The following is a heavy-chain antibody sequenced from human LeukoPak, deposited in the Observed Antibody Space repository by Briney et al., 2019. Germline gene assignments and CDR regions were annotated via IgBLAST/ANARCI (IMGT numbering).Heavy chain of an antibody. J-gene: IGHJ4*02. CDR2: INHSGST. D-gene: IGHD3-22*01. V-gene: IGHV4-34*01. CDR3: ARHDSSGYYLVDY. Sequence: PSETLSLTCAVYGGSFSGYYWSWIRQPPGKGLEWIGEINHSGSTNYNPSLKSRVTISVDTSKNQFSLKLSSVTAADTAVYYCARHDSSGYYLVDYWGQGTLVTVSS. CDR1: GGSFSGYY.